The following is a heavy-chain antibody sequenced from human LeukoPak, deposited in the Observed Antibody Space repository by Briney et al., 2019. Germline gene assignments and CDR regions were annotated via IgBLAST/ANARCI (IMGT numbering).Heavy chain of an antibody. D-gene: IGHD5-24*01. Sequence: SETLSLTCTVSGGSISTYYWSWIRQPAGKGLEWIGRIYTSGSTNYNPSLKSRVTMSVDTSKKHSSLKLSSVTAADTAVYYCARVLADGYNSRKDAFDIWGQGTMVTVSS. CDR3: ARVLADGYNSRKDAFDI. CDR1: GGSISTYY. CDR2: IYTSGST. J-gene: IGHJ3*02. V-gene: IGHV4-4*07.